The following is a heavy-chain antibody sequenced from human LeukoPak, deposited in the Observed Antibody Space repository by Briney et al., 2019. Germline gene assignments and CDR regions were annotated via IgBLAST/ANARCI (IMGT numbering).Heavy chain of an antibody. J-gene: IGHJ3*02. Sequence: SETLSLTCTVSGYSISSGYYWGWIRQPPGKGLEWIGSIYHSGSTYYNPSLKSRVTISVDTSKNQFSLKLSSVTAADTAVYYCARALEDGGNSRGDAFDIWGQGTMVTVSS. CDR1: GYSISSGYY. CDR3: ARALEDGGNSRGDAFDI. D-gene: IGHD4-23*01. CDR2: IYHSGST. V-gene: IGHV4-38-2*02.